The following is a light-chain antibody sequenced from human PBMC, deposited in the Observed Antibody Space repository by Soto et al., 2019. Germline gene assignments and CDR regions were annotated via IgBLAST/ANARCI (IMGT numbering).Light chain of an antibody. CDR2: GND. Sequence: QSVLTQPPSVSAAPGQKVTISCSGSSSNVGKNYVSWYQHLPGTAPKLLIYGNDKRPSGNPDRFSGSKSGTSASLGITGLLAGDEADYYCVSWDGSLGGDVFGIGTKVTVL. V-gene: IGLV1-51*01. J-gene: IGLJ1*01. CDR1: SSNVGKNY. CDR3: VSWDGSLGGDV.